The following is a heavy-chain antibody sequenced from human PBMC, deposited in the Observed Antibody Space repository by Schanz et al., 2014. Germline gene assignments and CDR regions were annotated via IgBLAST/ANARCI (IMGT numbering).Heavy chain of an antibody. J-gene: IGHJ6*02. V-gene: IGHV1-18*04. CDR1: GYTFTSYG. Sequence: QVQLVQSGTEVKKPGASVKVSCKASGYTFTSYGVSWVRQAPGQGLEWMGWISTYTGNTNYAQRLQDRVTMTTDTSTSTAYMELRSLRSDDTAVYYCATDHIAAAGSQYFYYYGMGVWGQGTTVTVSS. CDR3: ATDHIAAAGSQYFYYYGMGV. CDR2: ISTYTGNT. D-gene: IGHD6-13*01.